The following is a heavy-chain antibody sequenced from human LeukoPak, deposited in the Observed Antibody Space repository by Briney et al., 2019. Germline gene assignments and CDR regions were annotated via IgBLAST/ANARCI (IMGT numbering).Heavy chain of an antibody. J-gene: IGHJ4*02. D-gene: IGHD6-13*01. CDR1: GYTFTNYW. CDR2: FYPGDSDI. CDR3: ARRPYESSSWMYYFDY. Sequence: GESLKISCKASGYTFTNYWIGWVRRMPGKGLEWMGIFYPGDSDIRYSPSFQGQVTFSADKSISTAYLHWSSLKASDTAMYYCARRPYESSSWMYYFDYWGQGTLVTVSS. V-gene: IGHV5-51*01.